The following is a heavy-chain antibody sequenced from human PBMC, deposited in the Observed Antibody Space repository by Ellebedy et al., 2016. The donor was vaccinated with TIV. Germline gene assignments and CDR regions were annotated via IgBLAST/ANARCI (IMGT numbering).Heavy chain of an antibody. Sequence: AASVKVSCKASGYTFTSYAISWARQAPGQGLEWMGRIIPILGIANYAQKFQGRVTMTEDTSTDTAYMELSSLRSEDTAVYYCATAVPAAGAEYFQHWGQGTLVTVSS. CDR1: GYTFTSYA. V-gene: IGHV1-69*04. J-gene: IGHJ1*01. CDR2: IIPILGIA. CDR3: ATAVPAAGAEYFQH. D-gene: IGHD2-2*01.